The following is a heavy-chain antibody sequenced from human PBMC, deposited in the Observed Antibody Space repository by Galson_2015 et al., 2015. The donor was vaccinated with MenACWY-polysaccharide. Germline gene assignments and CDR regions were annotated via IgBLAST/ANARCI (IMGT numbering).Heavy chain of an antibody. CDR2: IDGDGSAT. V-gene: IGHV3-74*01. Sequence: SLRLSCAASGFTLSTYWMHWVRHGPGKGLVWVSRIDGDGSATSYADSVKGRFTISRDNTKNTLYLEMNSLRAEDTAVYYCAGAGGKYCSGAGCNFNWFDPWGQGTLVTVSS. D-gene: IGHD2-15*01. CDR3: AGAGGKYCSGAGCNFNWFDP. J-gene: IGHJ5*02. CDR1: GFTLSTYW.